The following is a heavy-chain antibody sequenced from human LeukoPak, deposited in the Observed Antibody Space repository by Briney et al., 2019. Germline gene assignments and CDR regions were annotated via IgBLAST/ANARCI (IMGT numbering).Heavy chain of an antibody. J-gene: IGHJ4*02. CDR2: IYYSGST. D-gene: IGHD2-2*01. CDR3: ARPGRYCSSTSCYSLFDC. V-gene: IGHV4-39*01. Sequence: SETLSLTCTVSGGSISSSSYYWGWIRQPPGKGLEWIGSIYYSGSTYYNPSLKSRVTISVDTSKNQFSLKLSSVTAADTAVYYCARPGRYCSSTSCYSLFDCWGQGTLVTVSS. CDR1: GGSISSSSYY.